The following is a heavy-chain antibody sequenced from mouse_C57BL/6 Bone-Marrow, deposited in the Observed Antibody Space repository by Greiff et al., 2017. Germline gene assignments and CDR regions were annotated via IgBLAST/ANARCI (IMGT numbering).Heavy chain of an antibody. Sequence: VQLQQSGAELVRPGASVKLSCTASGFNIKDYYMHWVKQRPEQGLEWIGRIDPEDGDTEYAPKFQGTATMTEDTSSNTAYLHLSSLTSADTAVYFCRWLLYAMDYWGQGTSVTVSS. V-gene: IGHV14-1*01. CDR3: RWLLYAMDY. CDR1: GFNIKDYY. J-gene: IGHJ4*01. D-gene: IGHD2-3*01. CDR2: IDPEDGDT.